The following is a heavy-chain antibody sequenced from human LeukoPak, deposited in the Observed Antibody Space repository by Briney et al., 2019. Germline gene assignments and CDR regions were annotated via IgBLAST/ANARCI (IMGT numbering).Heavy chain of an antibody. J-gene: IGHJ4*02. CDR3: AKGAPPYGYSGYDNRHYYETVFDY. D-gene: IGHD5-12*01. CDR2: ISGSGGST. V-gene: IGHV3-23*01. CDR1: GFTFSSRDW. Sequence: PGGSLRLSCVASGFTFSSRDWMTWVRQAPGKGLEWVSAISGSGGSTYYADSVKGRFTISRDNSKNTLYLQMNSLRAEDTAVYYCAKGAPPYGYSGYDNRHYYETVFDYWGQGTLVTVSS.